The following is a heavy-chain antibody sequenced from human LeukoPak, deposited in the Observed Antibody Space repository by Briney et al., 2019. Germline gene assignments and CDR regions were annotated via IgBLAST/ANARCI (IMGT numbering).Heavy chain of an antibody. CDR2: ISSSSSYI. Sequence: GGSLRLSCAASGFTFSSYSMNWVRQAPRKGLEWVSSISSSSSYIYYADSVKGRFTISRDNAKNSLYLQMNSLRAEDTAAYYCARPVAVAGTFEFDYWGQGTLVTVSS. D-gene: IGHD6-19*01. CDR3: ARPVAVAGTFEFDY. V-gene: IGHV3-21*01. CDR1: GFTFSSYS. J-gene: IGHJ4*02.